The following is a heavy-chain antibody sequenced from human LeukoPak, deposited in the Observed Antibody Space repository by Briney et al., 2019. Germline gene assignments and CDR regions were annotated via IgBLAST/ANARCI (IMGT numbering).Heavy chain of an antibody. CDR1: GFTFSSYG. Sequence: GRSLRLSCAASGFTFSSYGMHWVRQAPGKGLEWVAVIWYDGSNKYYADSVKGRFTISRDNSKNTLYLQMSSLRAEDTAVYYCAKAHRRSPGDAFDIWGQGTMVTVSS. CDR3: AKAHRRSPGDAFDI. J-gene: IGHJ3*02. CDR2: IWYDGSNK. D-gene: IGHD1-14*01. V-gene: IGHV3-33*06.